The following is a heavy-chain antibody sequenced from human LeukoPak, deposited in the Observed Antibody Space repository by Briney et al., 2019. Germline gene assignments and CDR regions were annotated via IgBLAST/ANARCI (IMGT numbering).Heavy chain of an antibody. CDR1: GDSVNSDSSY. V-gene: IGHV4-61*01. CDR3: ARVFGGSSSYFDY. CDR2: VFHSGST. J-gene: IGHJ4*02. D-gene: IGHD6-6*01. Sequence: SETLSLTCTVSGDSVNSDSSYWTWIRQPPGKGLEWIGYVFHSGSTDYNPSLKSRATISVDTSRNQFSLKLSSVTAADTAAYYCARVFGGSSSYFDYWGQGTLVTVSS.